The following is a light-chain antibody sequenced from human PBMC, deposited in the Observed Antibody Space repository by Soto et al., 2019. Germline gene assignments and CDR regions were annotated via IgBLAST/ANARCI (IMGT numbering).Light chain of an antibody. V-gene: IGKV1-5*03. CDR3: QHYNSSPLT. CDR2: EAS. J-gene: IGKJ4*01. Sequence: DIQMTQSPSTLSASVGDRVIITCRASQSISRYLAWYQQQPGKAPKLLIYEASTLQSGVPSRFSGYGSETEFTLTISSLQPDDFATYYCQHYNSSPLTFGGGTKVEIK. CDR1: QSISRY.